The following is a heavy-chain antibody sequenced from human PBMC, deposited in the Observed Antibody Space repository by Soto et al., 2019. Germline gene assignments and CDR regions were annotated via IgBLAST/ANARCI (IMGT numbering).Heavy chain of an antibody. D-gene: IGHD1-26*01. CDR2: IFYDGGNT. J-gene: IGHJ6*02. Sequence: GSLRLSCAASGFTFSSYSMNWVRQAPGKGLEWVAVIFYDGGNTYYADSVKGRFTISRDNSRSTVYLQMNSLRAEDTAVYYCGKGRSYYYYYGVDVWGQGTTVTVSS. CDR3: GKGRSYYYYYGVDV. CDR1: GFTFSSYS. V-gene: IGHV3-30*18.